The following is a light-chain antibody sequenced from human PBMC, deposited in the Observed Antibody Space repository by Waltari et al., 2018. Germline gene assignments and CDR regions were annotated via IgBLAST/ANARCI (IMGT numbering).Light chain of an antibody. J-gene: IGLJ1*01. V-gene: IGLV1-40*01. CDR2: GNN. Sequence: VLTQPPSVSGAPGQRVTISCTGSSSNIGAGSDVHWYQQLPGAAPKPLIHGNNKRPAGVPDRFSASRSGTSASLAITGLQAEDEADYYCQSYDTSLRGVFGSGTQVTVL. CDR1: SSNIGAGSD. CDR3: QSYDTSLRGV.